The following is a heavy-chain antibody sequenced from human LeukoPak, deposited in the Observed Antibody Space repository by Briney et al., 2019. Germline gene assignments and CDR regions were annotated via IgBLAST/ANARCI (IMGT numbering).Heavy chain of an antibody. V-gene: IGHV3-23*01. D-gene: IGHD6-13*01. Sequence: SGGSLRLSCAASGFTFSSYAMSWVRQAPGKGLEWVSAISGSGGSTYYADSVMGRFTISRDNSKNTLYLQMNSLRAEDTAVYYCAKVPYSSSWFVFDYWGQGTLATVSS. J-gene: IGHJ4*02. CDR1: GFTFSSYA. CDR3: AKVPYSSSWFVFDY. CDR2: ISGSGGST.